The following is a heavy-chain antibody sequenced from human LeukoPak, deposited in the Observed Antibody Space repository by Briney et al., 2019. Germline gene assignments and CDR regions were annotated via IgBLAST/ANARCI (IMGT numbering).Heavy chain of an antibody. Sequence: ASVKVSCKVSGYTLTELSMHWVRQAPGKGLEWMGGFDPEDGETIYAQKFQGRVTMTEDTSTDTAYMELSSLRSDDTAVYYCARDFGCSGGSCYLAYWGQGTLVTVSS. CDR3: ARDFGCSGGSCYLAY. V-gene: IGHV1-24*01. CDR2: FDPEDGET. J-gene: IGHJ4*02. CDR1: GYTLTELS. D-gene: IGHD2-15*01.